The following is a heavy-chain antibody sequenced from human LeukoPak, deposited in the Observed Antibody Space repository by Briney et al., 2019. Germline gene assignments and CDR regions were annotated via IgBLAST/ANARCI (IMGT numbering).Heavy chain of an antibody. J-gene: IGHJ6*02. V-gene: IGHV3-48*04. D-gene: IGHD3-9*01. CDR3: AKDTRPMVDILTFYGMDV. CDR1: GFTFSSYN. CDR2: ISSSSSTT. Sequence: GGSLRLSCAASGFTFSSYNMNWVRQAPGKGLEWVSYISSSSSTTHYADSVKGRFTISRDNAKNSLYLQMNSLRAEDTALYYCAKDTRPMVDILTFYGMDVWGQGTTVTVSS.